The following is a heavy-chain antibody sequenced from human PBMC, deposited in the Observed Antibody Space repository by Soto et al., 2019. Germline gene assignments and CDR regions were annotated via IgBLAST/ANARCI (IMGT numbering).Heavy chain of an antibody. CDR3: ARDKITGLFDY. J-gene: IGHJ4*02. CDR2: INHSGST. D-gene: IGHD2-8*02. V-gene: IGHV4-34*01. CDR1: GGSFIGYC. Sequence: SETLSLTCAVYGGSFIGYCWTWIRQPPGTGLEWIGEINHSGSTNYNPSLKSRVTISVDTSKNQFSLKLTSVTAADTAVYYCARDKITGLFDYWGQGTPVPSPQ.